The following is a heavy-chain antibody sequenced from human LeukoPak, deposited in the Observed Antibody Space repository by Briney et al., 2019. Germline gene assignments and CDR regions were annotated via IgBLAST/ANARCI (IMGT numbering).Heavy chain of an antibody. CDR1: GFTFSTYA. CDR2: VSTSGRST. Sequence: GGSLRLSCAASGFTFSTYAMSWVRQAPGKGLEWVSTVSTSGRSTCYADSVKGRFTISRDNSKNTLSLQMNSLRAEDTAVYYCARAPFYYDSSGYPYFDGWGQGTLVTVSS. D-gene: IGHD3-22*01. V-gene: IGHV3-23*01. CDR3: ARAPFYYDSSGYPYFDG. J-gene: IGHJ4*02.